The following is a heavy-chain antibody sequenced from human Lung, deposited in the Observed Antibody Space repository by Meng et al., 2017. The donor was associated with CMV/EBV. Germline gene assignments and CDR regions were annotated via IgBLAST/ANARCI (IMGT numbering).Heavy chain of an antibody. Sequence: CAVSGTTFSHAWMSWVRQAPGKGLEWVGRIKSTTDGGTTDYAAPVKGRFTISRDDSKNTVHLQMNSLKSEDTAVYYCATTQVGAPDYWGQGTLVTVSS. D-gene: IGHD1-26*01. J-gene: IGHJ4*02. CDR3: ATTQVGAPDY. CDR2: IKSTTDGGTT. CDR1: GTTFSHAW. V-gene: IGHV3-15*01.